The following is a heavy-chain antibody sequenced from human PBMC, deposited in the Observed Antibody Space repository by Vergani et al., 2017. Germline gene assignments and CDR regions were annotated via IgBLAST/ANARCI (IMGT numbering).Heavy chain of an antibody. CDR3: ARGVRFVEWRGSTFDY. J-gene: IGHJ4*02. CDR1: VFTFSSYG. CDR2: IWYDGNNK. Sequence: QVPLVESGGRVVQRGRSLRLSCAASVFTFSSYGMHWVRQAPGKGLEWVAVIWYDGNNKHYADSVKGRFTISRDNSKNTMYLQMNSLRAEDTAVYYCARGVRFVEWRGSTFDYWGQGTLVTVSS. D-gene: IGHD3-3*01. V-gene: IGHV3-33*01.